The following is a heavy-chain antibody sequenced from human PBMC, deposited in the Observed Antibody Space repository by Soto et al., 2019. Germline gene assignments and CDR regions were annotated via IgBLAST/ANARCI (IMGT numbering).Heavy chain of an antibody. Sequence: EVQLEESGGGLVQPGGSLRLSCEASGFTLGTYWMTWVRQAPGKGLEWVANIKQDESKKSYLDSVRGRFTISRDNARNSLYLQMNSLRVEDTGLYYCARDVSPGSSSLYLDAFDIWGQGTMVIVSS. D-gene: IGHD3-10*01. CDR1: GFTLGTYW. J-gene: IGHJ3*02. V-gene: IGHV3-7*05. CDR3: ARDVSPGSSSLYLDAFDI. CDR2: IKQDESKK.